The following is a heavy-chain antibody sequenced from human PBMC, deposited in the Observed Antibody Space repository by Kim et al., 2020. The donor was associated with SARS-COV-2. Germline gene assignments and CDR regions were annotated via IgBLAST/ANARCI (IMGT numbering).Heavy chain of an antibody. J-gene: IGHJ4*02. CDR3: AREYYYDSSGYWRYFDY. V-gene: IGHV3-74*01. Sequence: VKGRFTISRDNAKNTLYLQMNSLRAEDTAVYYCAREYYYDSSGYWRYFDYWGQGTLVTVSS. D-gene: IGHD3-22*01.